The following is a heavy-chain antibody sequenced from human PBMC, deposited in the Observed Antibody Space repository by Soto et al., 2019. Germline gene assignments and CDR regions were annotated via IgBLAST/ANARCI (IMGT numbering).Heavy chain of an antibody. Sequence: ASVKVSCKASGYTFFTYDISWVRQAPGQGLEWMGWISTYSGDTKYAQKFQGRVTMTTDTSTTTAYLELRSLRSDDTAVYYCARHHGPTTSENWFDPWGQGTLVTAPQ. CDR1: GYTFFTYD. V-gene: IGHV1-18*01. J-gene: IGHJ5*02. CDR2: ISTYSGDT. CDR3: ARHHGPTTSENWFDP. D-gene: IGHD5-12*01.